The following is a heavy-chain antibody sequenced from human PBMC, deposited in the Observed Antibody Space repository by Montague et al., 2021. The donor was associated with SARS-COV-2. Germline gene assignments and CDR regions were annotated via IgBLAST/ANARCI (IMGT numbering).Heavy chain of an antibody. J-gene: IGHJ4*02. Sequence: TLSLTCTVSGGSIDSGGFFWSWIRQHPGKGLEWIGYIYYSGNTYYNSSLKSRVTISVDTSKNQFSLKLSSVTAEDTALYYCAGYFGGYGETDNWGQGTLVTVSS. CDR3: AGYFGGYGETDN. V-gene: IGHV4-31*03. CDR1: GGSIDSGGFF. CDR2: IYYSGNT. D-gene: IGHD4-17*01.